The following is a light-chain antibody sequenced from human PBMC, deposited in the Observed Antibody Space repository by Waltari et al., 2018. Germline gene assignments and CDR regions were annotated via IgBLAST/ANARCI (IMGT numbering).Light chain of an antibody. CDR1: QSIDSTY. Sequence: EIVLTQSPGTLSLSPGERATLSCRASQSIDSTYLAWYQQKPGQPSRLLIYGASNRATGISDRFSGSVSGTDFTLTISRLDPEDFAVYYCQYYDSSPLWTFGQGTKVEIK. CDR3: QYYDSSPLWT. J-gene: IGKJ1*01. V-gene: IGKV3-20*01. CDR2: GAS.